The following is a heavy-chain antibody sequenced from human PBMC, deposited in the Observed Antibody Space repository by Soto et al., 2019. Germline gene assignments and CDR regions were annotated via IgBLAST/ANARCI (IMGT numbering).Heavy chain of an antibody. V-gene: IGHV1-3*01. CDR3: AKDLRDGYNLAYYYGMDV. Sequence: ASVKVSCKASGYTFTSYAMHWVRQAPGQRLEWMGWIHAGNGKTRYTQKFQGRVTITRETSARTAYMELRSLRAEDTAVYYCAKDLRDGYNLAYYYGMDVWGQGTTVTVSS. D-gene: IGHD5-12*01. CDR2: IHAGNGKT. CDR1: GYTFTSYA. J-gene: IGHJ6*02.